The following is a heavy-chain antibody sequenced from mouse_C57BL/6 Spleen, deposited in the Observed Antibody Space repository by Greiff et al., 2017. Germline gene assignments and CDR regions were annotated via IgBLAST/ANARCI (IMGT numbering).Heavy chain of an antibody. CDR1: GYTFTDYY. J-gene: IGHJ4*01. CDR3: ASPYGYDEVYYAMDY. V-gene: IGHV1-26*01. CDR2: INPNNGGT. Sequence: EVQLQQSGPELVKPGASVKISCKASGYTFTDYYMNWVKQSHGKSLEWIGDINPNNGGTSYNQKFKGKATLTVDKSSSTAYMELRSLTSEDSAVYYCASPYGYDEVYYAMDYWGQGTSVTVSS. D-gene: IGHD2-2*01.